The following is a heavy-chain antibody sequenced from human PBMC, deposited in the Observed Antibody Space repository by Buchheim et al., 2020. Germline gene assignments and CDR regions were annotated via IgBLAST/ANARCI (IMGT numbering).Heavy chain of an antibody. Sequence: EVQLVESGGGLVKPGGSLRLSCAASGFTFTNAWMNWVRQAPGKGLEWVGRIRSKTDGGTTDYAAPVKGRFTISREDSKNKLYLQMNSLKTEDTAVYYCTIMTIVRVIVVVPPTVDYWGQGTL. CDR1: GFTFTNAW. J-gene: IGHJ4*02. D-gene: IGHD3-22*01. CDR3: TIMTIVRVIVVVPPTVDY. CDR2: IRSKTDGGTT. V-gene: IGHV3-15*07.